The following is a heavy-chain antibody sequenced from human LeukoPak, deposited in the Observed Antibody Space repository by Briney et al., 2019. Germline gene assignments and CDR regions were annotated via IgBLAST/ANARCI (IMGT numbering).Heavy chain of an antibody. Sequence: PSETLSLTCTVSGGSISSYYWSWIRQPPGKGLEWIGHIYYSGSTNYNPSLKSRVTISVDTSKNQFSLKLSSVTAADTAVYYCARADSSGYYVGYWGQGTLVTVSS. D-gene: IGHD3-22*01. CDR2: IYYSGST. CDR1: GGSISSYY. J-gene: IGHJ4*02. CDR3: ARADSSGYYVGY. V-gene: IGHV4-59*01.